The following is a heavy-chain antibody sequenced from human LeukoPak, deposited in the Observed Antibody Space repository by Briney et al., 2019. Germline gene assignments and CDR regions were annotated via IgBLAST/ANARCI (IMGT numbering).Heavy chain of an antibody. Sequence: SETLSLTCTVSGGSVSSGNYCWSWIWQPPGKELEWIGYVHYSGTTNYNPSLKSRVIISMDTSKNQFSLKLSSVTAADTALYYWAREHDFGRFDYWGQGTLVTVSS. D-gene: IGHD4-17*01. V-gene: IGHV4-61*01. CDR1: GGSVSSGNYC. J-gene: IGHJ4*02. CDR3: AREHDFGRFDY. CDR2: VHYSGTT.